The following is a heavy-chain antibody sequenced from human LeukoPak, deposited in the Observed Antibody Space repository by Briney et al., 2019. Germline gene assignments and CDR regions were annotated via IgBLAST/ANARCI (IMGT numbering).Heavy chain of an antibody. D-gene: IGHD2-21*01. Sequence: GRSLRLSCAASGFTFSSYGMHWVRQAPGKGLEWVAVISYDGSNKYYADSMKGRFIISRDNSKNTLYLQNNRLRVEDTAVYYCLAGHRRYFDYWGQGTLVTVSS. V-gene: IGHV3-30*03. CDR3: LAGHRRYFDY. CDR2: ISYDGSNK. CDR1: GFTFSSYG. J-gene: IGHJ4*02.